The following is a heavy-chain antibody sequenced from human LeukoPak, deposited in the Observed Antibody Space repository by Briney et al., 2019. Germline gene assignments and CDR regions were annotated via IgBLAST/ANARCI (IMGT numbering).Heavy chain of an antibody. Sequence: GGSLRLPCAASGFIFKNFGMYWVRQAPGKGLEWVAFIRYDGSRTYYTDSVKGRFTISRDNSKNTLYLQMNSLRAEDTAVYYCAKDEGSSWYYYWGQGTLVTVSS. D-gene: IGHD6-13*01. J-gene: IGHJ4*02. CDR3: AKDEGSSWYYY. CDR2: IRYDGSRT. V-gene: IGHV3-30*02. CDR1: GFIFKNFG.